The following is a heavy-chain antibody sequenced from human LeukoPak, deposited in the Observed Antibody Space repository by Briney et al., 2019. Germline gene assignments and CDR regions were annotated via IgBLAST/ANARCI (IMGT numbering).Heavy chain of an antibody. D-gene: IGHD3-10*01. CDR3: AKDLTASYYYGSGSYFQH. J-gene: IGHJ1*01. CDR1: GFTFSSYG. CDR2: ISYDGSNK. Sequence: GGSLRLSCAASGFTFSSYGMHWVRQAPGKGLEWVAVISYDGSNKYYADSVKGRFTISRDNSKNTLYLQMNSLRAEDTAVYYCAKDLTASYYYGSGSYFQHWGQGTLVTVSS. V-gene: IGHV3-30*18.